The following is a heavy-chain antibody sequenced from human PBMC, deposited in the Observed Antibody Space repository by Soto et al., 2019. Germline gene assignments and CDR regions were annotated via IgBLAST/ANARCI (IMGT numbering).Heavy chain of an antibody. D-gene: IGHD3-22*01. CDR2: ISGGGGTT. J-gene: IGHJ6*02. Sequence: QSGGSLRLSCAASEFTFSSYAMNWVRQAPGKGLEWVSVISGGGGTTYYADSVKGRFRISRDNSKNTLYLQMNSLRIEDTAVYYCAKGKVAYDNSGLQYFYYFPMNVWGQGTTVIVS. CDR1: EFTFSSYA. CDR3: AKGKVAYDNSGLQYFYYFPMNV. V-gene: IGHV3-23*01.